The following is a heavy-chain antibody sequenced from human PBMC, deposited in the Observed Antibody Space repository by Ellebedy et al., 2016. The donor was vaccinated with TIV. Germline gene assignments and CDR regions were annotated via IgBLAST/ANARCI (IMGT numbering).Heavy chain of an antibody. J-gene: IGHJ4*02. V-gene: IGHV3-9*01. D-gene: IGHD6-19*01. CDR3: VQAGGFLSGWYKY. Sequence: SLRLSXAASGFPFADYAMHWVRQAPGTGLAWVSGISWNSGSIDYADSVKGRFTISRDNAKNSLYLQMNSLRAEDTAFYYCVQAGGFLSGWYKYWGQGALVAVSS. CDR2: ISWNSGSI. CDR1: GFPFADYA.